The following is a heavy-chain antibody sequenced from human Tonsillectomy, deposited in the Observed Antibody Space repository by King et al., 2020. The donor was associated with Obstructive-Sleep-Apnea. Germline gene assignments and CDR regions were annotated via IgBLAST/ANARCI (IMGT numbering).Heavy chain of an antibody. J-gene: IGHJ6*02. CDR1: GFTFSSYS. V-gene: IGHV3-21*01. CDR3: ARAIFGVLGGYYGMEV. Sequence: VQLVESGGGLVKPGGSLRLSCAASGFTFSSYSMNWVRQAPGKGLEWVSSISSSSSYIYYADSVKGRFTISRDNAKNSLYLQMNSLRAEDTAVYYCARAIFGVLGGYYGMEVWGQGTTVTVSS. CDR2: ISSSSSYI. D-gene: IGHD3-3*01.